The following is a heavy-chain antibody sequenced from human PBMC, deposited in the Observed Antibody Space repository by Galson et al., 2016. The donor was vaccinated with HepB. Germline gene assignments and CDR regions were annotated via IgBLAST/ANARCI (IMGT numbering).Heavy chain of an antibody. CDR2: IIGSGVRS. Sequence: SLRLSCAASGFSFNSYAMSWVRHTPGKGLEWVSGIIGSGVRSDYADSVKGRFTISRDNSKNTLFLQMSSLRAEDTAVYYCAKHLADDNLYDFWGQGTLVTVST. V-gene: IGHV3-23*01. J-gene: IGHJ4*02. D-gene: IGHD1-1*01. CDR3: AKHLADDNLYDF. CDR1: GFSFNSYA.